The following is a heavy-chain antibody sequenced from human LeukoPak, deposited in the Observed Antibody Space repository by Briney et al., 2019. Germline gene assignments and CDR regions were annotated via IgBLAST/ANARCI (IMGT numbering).Heavy chain of an antibody. D-gene: IGHD3-3*01. V-gene: IGHV3-30*18. J-gene: IGHJ4*02. CDR3: AKYDFSGGDY. Sequence: GSLRLSCAASGFTFSSYGMHWVRQAPGKGLEWVAVISYDGSNKYYADSAKGRFTISRDNSKNTLYLQMNSLRAEDTAVYYCAKYDFSGGDYWGQGTLVTVSS. CDR1: GFTFSSYG. CDR2: ISYDGSNK.